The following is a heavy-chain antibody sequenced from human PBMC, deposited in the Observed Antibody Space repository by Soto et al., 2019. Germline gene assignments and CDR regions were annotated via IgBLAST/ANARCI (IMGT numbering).Heavy chain of an antibody. CDR2: IYWDDDK. Sequence: QITLKESGPTLVKPTQTLTLTCTFSGFSLTNGVGLAWIRQPPGKALEWLALIYWDDDKRYSPALKSRLTITKDTPKTQVVLTMTNMDSVDPATYYGAYRGVRNVFYMWGQGTMVTVS. J-gene: IGHJ3*02. D-gene: IGHD2-8*01. CDR1: GFSLTNGVG. CDR3: AYRGVRNVFYM. V-gene: IGHV2-5*02.